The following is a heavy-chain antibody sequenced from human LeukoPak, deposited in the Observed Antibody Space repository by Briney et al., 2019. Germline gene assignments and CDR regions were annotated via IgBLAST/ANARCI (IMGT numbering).Heavy chain of an antibody. V-gene: IGHV1-69*05. CDR1: RGTFSSYA. CDR3: ARDLGATTSGRFDWFDP. Sequence: SVKVSCKASRGTFSSYAISWVRQAPGQGLEWMGGIIPIFGTANYAQKFQGRVTITTDESTSTAYMELSSLRSEDTAVYYCARDLGATTSGRFDWFDPWGQGTLVTVCS. J-gene: IGHJ5*02. D-gene: IGHD1-26*01. CDR2: IIPIFGTA.